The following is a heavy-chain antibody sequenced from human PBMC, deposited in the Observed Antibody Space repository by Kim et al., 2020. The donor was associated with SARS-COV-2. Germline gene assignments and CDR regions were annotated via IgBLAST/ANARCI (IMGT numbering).Heavy chain of an antibody. CDR3: ARGFDILTGSYYFDY. J-gene: IGHJ4*02. D-gene: IGHD3-9*01. V-gene: IGHV4-59*09. Sequence: PPHKSRVTIYVDTSKGHFSLKLSSVTAADTAVYYCARGFDILTGSYYFDYWGQGTLVTVSS.